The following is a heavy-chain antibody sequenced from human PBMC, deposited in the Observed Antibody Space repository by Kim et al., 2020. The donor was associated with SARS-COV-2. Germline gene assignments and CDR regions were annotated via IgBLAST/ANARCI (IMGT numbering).Heavy chain of an antibody. J-gene: IGHJ4*02. V-gene: IGHV3-23*01. Sequence: GGSLRLSCAASGFTFSSYAMSWVRQAPGKGLEWVSAISGSGGSTYYADSVKGRFTISRDNSKNTLYLQMNSLRAEDTAVYYCAKKASTSRYMGIAAAACFDYWGQGALVTVSS. CDR2: ISGSGGST. D-gene: IGHD6-13*01. CDR1: GFTFSSYA. CDR3: AKKASTSRYMGIAAAACFDY.